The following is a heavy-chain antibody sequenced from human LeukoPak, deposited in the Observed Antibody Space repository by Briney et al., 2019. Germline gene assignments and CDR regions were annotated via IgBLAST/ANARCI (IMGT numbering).Heavy chain of an antibody. D-gene: IGHD3-16*01. V-gene: IGHV4-30-2*02. CDR3: ARSPVQLGGYYYYMDV. J-gene: IGHJ6*03. CDR2: IYHSGST. CDR1: GGSISSGGYY. Sequence: SQTLSLTCTVSGGSISSGGYYWSWIRQPPGKGLEWIGYIYHSGSTYYNPSLKSRVTISVDTSKNQFSLKLSSVTAADTAVYYCARSPVQLGGYYYYMDVWGKGTTVTVSS.